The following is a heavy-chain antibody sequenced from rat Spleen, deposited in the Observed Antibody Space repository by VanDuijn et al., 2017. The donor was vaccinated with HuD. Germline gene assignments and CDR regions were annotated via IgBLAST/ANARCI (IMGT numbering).Heavy chain of an antibody. Sequence: EVQLVESDGGLVQPGRSLKLSCAASGFTFSDYYMAWVRQAPTKGLEWVATISYDGSSTYYRDSVKGRFTISRDNAKSTLYLQMESLRSEDTATYYCAREGTYYGDYFDYWGQGVMVTVSS. CDR1: GFTFSDYY. V-gene: IGHV5-29*01. CDR2: ISYDGSST. CDR3: AREGTYYGDYFDY. J-gene: IGHJ2*01. D-gene: IGHD1-9*01.